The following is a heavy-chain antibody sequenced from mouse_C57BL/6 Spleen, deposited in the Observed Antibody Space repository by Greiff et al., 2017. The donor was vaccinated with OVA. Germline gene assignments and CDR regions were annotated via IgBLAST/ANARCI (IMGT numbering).Heavy chain of an antibody. CDR2: IYPRDGSN. J-gene: IGHJ3*01. V-gene: IGHV1-85*01. CDR3: ASGMFAY. CDR1: GYNFTSYD. D-gene: IGHD4-1*01. Sequence: QVQLQQPGPELVKPGASVKLSCKASGYNFTSYDINWVKQRHGQGLEWIGWIYPRDGSNKYNEKLKGEATLTVDTSSSTAYMELHSLTSEDSTIYFCASGMFAYWGQGTLVTVSA.